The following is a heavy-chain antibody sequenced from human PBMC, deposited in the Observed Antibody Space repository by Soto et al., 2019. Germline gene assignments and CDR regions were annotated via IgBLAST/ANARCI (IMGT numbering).Heavy chain of an antibody. V-gene: IGHV1-69*06. D-gene: IGHD6-13*01. Sequence: ASVKVSCKASGGTFSSYAISWVRQAPGQGLERMGGIIPIFGTANYAQKFQGRVTITADKSTSTAYMELSSLRSEDTAVYYCATQPWMIAAADWFDPWGQGTLVTVSS. J-gene: IGHJ5*02. CDR2: IIPIFGTA. CDR1: GGTFSSYA. CDR3: ATQPWMIAAADWFDP.